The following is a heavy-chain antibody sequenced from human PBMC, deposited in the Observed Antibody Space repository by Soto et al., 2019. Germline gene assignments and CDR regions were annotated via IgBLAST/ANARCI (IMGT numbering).Heavy chain of an antibody. D-gene: IGHD6-13*01. CDR3: ARQVYSCSWIWNAHDAFDT. CDR1: GYTFTSYG. J-gene: IGHJ3*02. Sequence: QVQLVQSGAEVKKPGASVKVSCKASGYTFTSYGISWVRQAPGQGLEWMGWISAYNGNTNYAQKLQGRVTMTTDTSTSTAYMDVRSLRSDDTAVFYCARQVYSCSWIWNAHDAFDTWGQGTMVTVSS. CDR2: ISAYNGNT. V-gene: IGHV1-18*01.